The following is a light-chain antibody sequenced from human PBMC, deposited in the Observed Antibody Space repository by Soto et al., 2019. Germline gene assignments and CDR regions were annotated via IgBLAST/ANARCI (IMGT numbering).Light chain of an antibody. J-gene: IGLJ3*02. CDR3: SSYTSSSTWV. Sequence: QSALTQPASVSGSPGQSITISCTGTSSDVGGYNYVSWYQQHPGKAPKLMIYDVSNRPSGVSNRFSGSKSGNTASLTISGVEDEDEADYYCSSYTSSSTWVFGGGTKLTVL. CDR1: SSDVGGYNY. CDR2: DVS. V-gene: IGLV2-14*01.